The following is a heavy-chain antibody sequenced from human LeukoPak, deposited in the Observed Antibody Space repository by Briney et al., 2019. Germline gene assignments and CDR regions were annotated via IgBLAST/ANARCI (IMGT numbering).Heavy chain of an antibody. CDR1: GGSISSGSYY. J-gene: IGHJ4*02. D-gene: IGHD6-6*01. V-gene: IGHV4-61*02. Sequence: SSQTLSLTCTVSGGSISSGSYYWSWIRQPAGKGLEWIGRIYTSGSTNYNPSLKSRVTISVDTSKNQFSLKLSSVTAADTAVYYCARVPSPEYSSSSATWGQGALVTVSS. CDR2: IYTSGST. CDR3: ARVPSPEYSSSSAT.